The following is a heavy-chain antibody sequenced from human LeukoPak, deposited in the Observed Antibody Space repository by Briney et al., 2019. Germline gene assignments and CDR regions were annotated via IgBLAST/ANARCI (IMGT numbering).Heavy chain of an antibody. CDR1: GFTFITYA. Sequence: PGGSLRLSCEGSGFTFITYAMSWVRQAPGKGPEWVAGISASGSRTHYADSVKGRFIISRDSSKNTVSLQMNNLRAEDTALYYRAKDPNGDWVGGFDMWGQGTMVTVSS. CDR2: ISASGSRT. J-gene: IGHJ3*02. D-gene: IGHD2-21*01. V-gene: IGHV3-23*01. CDR3: AKDPNGDWVGGFDM.